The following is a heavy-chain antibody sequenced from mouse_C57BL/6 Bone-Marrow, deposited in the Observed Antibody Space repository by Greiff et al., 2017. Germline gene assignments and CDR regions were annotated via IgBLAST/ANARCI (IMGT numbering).Heavy chain of an antibody. CDR3: AGHGYYDAMDY. CDR2: ISSGGSYT. J-gene: IGHJ4*01. CDR1: GFTFSSYG. V-gene: IGHV5-6*01. Sequence: EVQLVESGGDLVKPGGSLKLSCAASGFTFSSYGMSWVRQTPDKRLEWVATISSGGSYTYYPDSVKGRVTISRDNAKNTLYLQMSSLKSEDTAMYYGAGHGYYDAMDYWGQGTTVTVSS. D-gene: IGHD2-2*01.